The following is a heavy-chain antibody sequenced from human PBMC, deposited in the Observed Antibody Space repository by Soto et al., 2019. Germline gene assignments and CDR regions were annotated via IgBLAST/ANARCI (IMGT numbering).Heavy chain of an antibody. CDR3: ARTRSFTLGFYYDGMDV. CDR1: GYSFASYW. CDR2: IYPGDYDT. V-gene: IGHV5-51*01. J-gene: IGHJ6*02. Sequence: GSLKISCRSSGYSFASYWIGWVRQMPGKDLEWMGIIYPGDYDTKNSPSFQGQVAFSADKSLRTAYLQWTSLKASDTALYYCARTRSFTLGFYYDGMDVWGQGTTVTVSS. D-gene: IGHD6-6*01.